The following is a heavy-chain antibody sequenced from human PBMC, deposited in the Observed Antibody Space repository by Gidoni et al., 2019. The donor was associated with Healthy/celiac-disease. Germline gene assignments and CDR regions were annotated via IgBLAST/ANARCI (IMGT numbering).Heavy chain of an antibody. CDR3: SKDTDYVWGSYRRGNIDY. CDR1: GFPFDDYA. CDR2: ISWNSGSI. Sequence: EVQLVESGGGLVQPGRSLRLSCAASGFPFDDYAMHWVRQAPGQGLEWVSSISWNSGSISYADSVKGRFTISRDNAKNSLYLQMNSLRAEDTALYYCSKDTDYVWGSYRRGNIDYWGQGTLVTVSS. D-gene: IGHD3-16*02. V-gene: IGHV3-9*01. J-gene: IGHJ4*02.